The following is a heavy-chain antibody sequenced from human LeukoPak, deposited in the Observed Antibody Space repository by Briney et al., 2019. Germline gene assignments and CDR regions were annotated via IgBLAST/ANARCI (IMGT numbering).Heavy chain of an antibody. V-gene: IGHV1-2*02. J-gene: IGHJ4*02. D-gene: IGHD3-3*01. CDR3: AREKFFGVATVDY. CDR1: GYTFTGYY. CDR2: INPNSGGT. Sequence: ASVKVSCKASGYTFTGYYMHWVRQAPGQGLEWMGWINPNSGGTNYAQKFQGRVTMTRDTSISTAYMELSRLRSDDTAVYYCAREKFFGVATVDYWGQGTLVTVSS.